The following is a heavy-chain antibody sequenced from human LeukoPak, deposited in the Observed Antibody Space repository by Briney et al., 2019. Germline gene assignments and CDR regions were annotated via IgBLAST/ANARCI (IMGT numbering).Heavy chain of an antibody. CDR1: GGSFSGYY. Sequence: PSETLSLTCAVYGGSFSGYYWSWIRQPPGTGLDWIGESNHSGSTNYNPSLKSRVTISVDTSKNQFSLKLSSVPAADTAVYYCARGLYYYDSSGYPKEYYFDYWGQGPLVTVSS. V-gene: IGHV4-34*01. CDR2: SNHSGST. D-gene: IGHD3-22*01. CDR3: ARGLYYYDSSGYPKEYYFDY. J-gene: IGHJ4*02.